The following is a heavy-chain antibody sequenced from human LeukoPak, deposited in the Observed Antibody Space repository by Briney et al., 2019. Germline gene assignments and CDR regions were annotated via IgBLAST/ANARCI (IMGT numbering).Heavy chain of an antibody. V-gene: IGHV3-23*01. Sequence: TGGSLRLSCAASGFTFSSYAMSWVRQAPGKGLEWVSAISVSGGSTYYADSVKGRFTISRDNSKNTLYLQMNSLRAEDTAVYYCAKPLIGGYSDDSTDFDYWGQGTLVTVSS. CDR1: GFTFSSYA. D-gene: IGHD2-21*01. CDR3: AKPLIGGYSDDSTDFDY. J-gene: IGHJ4*02. CDR2: ISVSGGST.